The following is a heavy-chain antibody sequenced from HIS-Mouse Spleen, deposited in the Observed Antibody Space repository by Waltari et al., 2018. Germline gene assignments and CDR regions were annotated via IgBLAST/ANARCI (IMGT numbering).Heavy chain of an antibody. CDR1: GCSISSSSYY. CDR3: ARALGNSSSYYFDY. CDR2: IYYSGST. D-gene: IGHD6-6*01. Sequence: QLQLQESGPGLVKPSETLSLTCTVSGCSISSSSYYWGWIRQPPGKGLEWIGSIYYSGSTYYNPSLKSRVTISVDTSKNQFSLKLSSVTAADTAVYYCARALGNSSSYYFDYWGQGTLVTVSS. V-gene: IGHV4-39*07. J-gene: IGHJ4*02.